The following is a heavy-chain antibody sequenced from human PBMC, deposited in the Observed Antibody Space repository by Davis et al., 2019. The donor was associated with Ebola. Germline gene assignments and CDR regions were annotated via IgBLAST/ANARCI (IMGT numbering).Heavy chain of an antibody. Sequence: GGSLRLSCAASGFTFSSYSMNWVRQAPGKGLEWVSSISSSSSYIYYADSVKGRFTISRDNAKNSLYLQMNSLRAEDTAVYYCAKQSSDVLAGYYPFDFWGQGTLVTVS. CDR3: AKQSSDVLAGYYPFDF. CDR2: ISSSSSYI. V-gene: IGHV3-21*04. J-gene: IGHJ5*01. CDR1: GFTFSSYS. D-gene: IGHD3-9*01.